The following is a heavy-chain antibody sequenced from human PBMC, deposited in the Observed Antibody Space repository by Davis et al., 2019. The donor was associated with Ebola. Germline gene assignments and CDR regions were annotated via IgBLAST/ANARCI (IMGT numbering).Heavy chain of an antibody. CDR1: GYTFTSYG. V-gene: IGHV1-18*01. Sequence: ASVKVSCKASGYTFTSYGISWVRQAPGQGLEWMGWISAYNGNTKFVQKLQGRVTMPTDTSTSTAYMELRSLRPDDTAVYYCARGPLRYFDWLLYGESPFDYWGQGTLVTVSS. CDR3: ARGPLRYFDWLLYGESPFDY. J-gene: IGHJ4*02. CDR2: ISAYNGNT. D-gene: IGHD3-9*01.